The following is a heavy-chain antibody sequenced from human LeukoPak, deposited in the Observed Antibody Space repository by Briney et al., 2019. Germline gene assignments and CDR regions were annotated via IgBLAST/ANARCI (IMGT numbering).Heavy chain of an antibody. J-gene: IGHJ3*01. CDR1: GGTFSNSA. CDR3: ARGVEAGDVFDV. Sequence: SVKVSCKASGGTFSNSAINWVRQAPGQGLEWMGGIIPIFGSANYAQKFQGRVTITADESTSTAYMELSSLGSEDTAVYYCARGVEAGDVFDVRGNGTMDTV. D-gene: IGHD2-15*01. V-gene: IGHV1-69*01. CDR2: IIPIFGSA.